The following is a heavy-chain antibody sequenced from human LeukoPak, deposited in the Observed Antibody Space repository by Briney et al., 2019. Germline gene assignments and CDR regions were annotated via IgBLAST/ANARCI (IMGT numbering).Heavy chain of an antibody. V-gene: IGHV4-31*03. J-gene: IGHJ5*02. CDR1: GGPISSGGYY. Sequence: SETLSLTCTVSGGPISSGGYYWSWIRQHPGKGLEWIGYIYYSGSTYYNPSLKSRVTISVDTSKNQFSLKLSSVTAADTAVYYCAREYGDYRRRDLNWFDPWGQGTLVTVSS. D-gene: IGHD4-17*01. CDR2: IYYSGST. CDR3: AREYGDYRRRDLNWFDP.